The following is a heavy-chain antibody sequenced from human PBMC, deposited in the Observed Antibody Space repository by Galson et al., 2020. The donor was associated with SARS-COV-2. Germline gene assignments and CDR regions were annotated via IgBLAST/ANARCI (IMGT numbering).Heavy chain of an antibody. D-gene: IGHD4-17*01. CDR3: ARGATTVATLDY. V-gene: IGHV4-31*03. Sequence: SETLSLTCTVSGGSISRGGDYWSWIRQPPGKGLEWIGAIYHSGSTYYNPSLKSRVSISVDTSKNQFSLKVTSVTAADTAVYHCARGATTVATLDYWGQGTLVTVSS. CDR2: IYHSGST. J-gene: IGHJ4*02. CDR1: GGSISRGGDY.